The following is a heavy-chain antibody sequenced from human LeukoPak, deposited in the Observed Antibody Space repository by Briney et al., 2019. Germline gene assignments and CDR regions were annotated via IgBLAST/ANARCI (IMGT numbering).Heavy chain of an antibody. Sequence: ASVKVSCKASGYTFTSYDINWVRPATGQGLEWMGWMNPNSGNTGYAQKFQGRVTITRNTSISTAYMKLSSLRSEDTAVYYCVRRDGYNDAFDIWGQGTMVTVSS. D-gene: IGHD5-24*01. J-gene: IGHJ3*02. CDR1: GYTFTSYD. V-gene: IGHV1-8*03. CDR2: MNPNSGNT. CDR3: VRRDGYNDAFDI.